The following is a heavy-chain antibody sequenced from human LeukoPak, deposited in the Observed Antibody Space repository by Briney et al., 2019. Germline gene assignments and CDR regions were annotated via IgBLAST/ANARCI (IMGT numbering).Heavy chain of an antibody. V-gene: IGHV4-30-2*01. CDR1: GGSISSGGYS. Sequence: SETLSLTCAVSGGSISSGGYSWSWIRQPPGKGLEWNGYIYHSGSTYYNPSLKSRVTISVDRSKNQFSLKLSSVTAADTAVYYCARVAVATIGSPWFDYWGQGTLVTVSS. J-gene: IGHJ4*02. D-gene: IGHD5-12*01. CDR2: IYHSGST. CDR3: ARVAVATIGSPWFDY.